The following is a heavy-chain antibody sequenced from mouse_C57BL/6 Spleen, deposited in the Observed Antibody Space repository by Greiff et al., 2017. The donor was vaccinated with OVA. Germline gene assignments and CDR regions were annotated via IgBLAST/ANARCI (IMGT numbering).Heavy chain of an antibody. D-gene: IGHD2-1*01. Sequence: EVKLVESGAELVKPGASVKLSCTASGFNIKDYYMHWVKQRTEQGLEWIGRIDPEDGETKYAPKFQGKATITADTSSNTAYLQLSSLTSEDTAVYYCAFYYGNSWFAYWGQGTLVTVSA. CDR2: IDPEDGET. CDR3: AFYYGNSWFAY. CDR1: GFNIKDYY. V-gene: IGHV14-2*01. J-gene: IGHJ3*01.